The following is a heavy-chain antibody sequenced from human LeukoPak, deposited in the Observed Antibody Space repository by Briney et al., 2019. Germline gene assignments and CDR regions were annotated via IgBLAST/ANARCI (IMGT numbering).Heavy chain of an antibody. V-gene: IGHV3-23*01. D-gene: IGHD5-18*01. CDR3: AKEGYSYGSGPAFWY. Sequence: PGGSLRLSCAASGFTFSSYAMSWVRQAPGKGLEWVSAISGSGGSTYYADSVKGRFTISRDNSKNTLYLQMDSLRAEDTAVYYRAKEGYSYGSGPAFWYWGQGTLVTVSS. CDR2: ISGSGGST. J-gene: IGHJ4*02. CDR1: GFTFSSYA.